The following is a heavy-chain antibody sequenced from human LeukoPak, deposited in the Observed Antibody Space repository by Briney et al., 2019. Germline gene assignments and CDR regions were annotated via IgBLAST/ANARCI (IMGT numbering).Heavy chain of an antibody. Sequence: ASVKVSCKTSGYRFTVSDILRGRQSPGHRLDYLGWISTYTGRANYAQKFQGRVSLITDTSTSTAYLELTNLTSSDTGLYYCARADGTNSGTNAFDVWGLGTMVTVAS. D-gene: IGHD4-23*01. CDR1: GYRFTVSD. V-gene: IGHV1-18*01. CDR2: ISTYTGRA. CDR3: ARADGTNSGTNAFDV. J-gene: IGHJ3*01.